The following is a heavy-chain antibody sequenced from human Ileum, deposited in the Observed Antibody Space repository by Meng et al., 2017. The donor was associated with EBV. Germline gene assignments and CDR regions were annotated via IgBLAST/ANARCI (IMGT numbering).Heavy chain of an antibody. D-gene: IGHD4-17*01. CDR2: IYYRGNT. CDR3: ASAYDYGDYEAFAY. J-gene: IGHJ4*02. V-gene: IGHV4-39*07. Sequence: QRQRPASCPGLVKPSETLALTCTVSGGSISTGNFYWGWIRQSPGKALECIGTIYYRGNTFYDPSLKSRLTISIDTSKNEFSLTLRSVTAADTALYYCASAYDYGDYEAFAYWGPGSLVTVSS. CDR1: GGSISTGNFY.